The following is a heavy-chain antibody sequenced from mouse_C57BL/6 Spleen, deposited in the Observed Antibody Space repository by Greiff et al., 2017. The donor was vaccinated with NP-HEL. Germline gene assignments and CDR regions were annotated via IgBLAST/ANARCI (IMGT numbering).Heavy chain of an antibody. V-gene: IGHV5-12*01. Sequence: EVMLVESGGGLVQPGGSLKLSCAASGFTFSDYYMYWVRQTPEKRLEWVAYISNGGGSTYYPDTVKGRFTISRDNAKNTLYLQMSRLKSEDTAMYYCARHTSGTYFDVWGTGTTVTVSS. CDR3: ARHTSGTYFDV. J-gene: IGHJ1*03. CDR2: ISNGGGST. D-gene: IGHD4-1*01. CDR1: GFTFSDYY.